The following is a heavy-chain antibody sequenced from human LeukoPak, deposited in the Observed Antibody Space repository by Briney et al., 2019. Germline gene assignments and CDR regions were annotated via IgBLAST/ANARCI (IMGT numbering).Heavy chain of an antibody. CDR3: ARSRGVHYYDSSGYYSFDY. V-gene: IGHV3-33*08. CDR1: GFTFTNYA. J-gene: IGHJ4*02. D-gene: IGHD3-22*01. Sequence: GGSLRLSCAASGFTFTNYAMTWVRQAPGKGLEWVAVIWYDGSNKYYADSVKGRFTISRDNSKNTLYLQMNSLRAEDTAVYYCARSRGVHYYDSSGYYSFDYWGQGTLVTVSS. CDR2: IWYDGSNK.